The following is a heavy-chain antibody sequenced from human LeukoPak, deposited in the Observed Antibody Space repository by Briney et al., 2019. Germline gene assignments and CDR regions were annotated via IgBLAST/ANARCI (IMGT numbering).Heavy chain of an antibody. D-gene: IGHD4-17*01. CDR3: ARAYGDYYYYYGMDV. J-gene: IGHJ6*02. CDR2: ISSSGSAI. V-gene: IGHV3-48*03. CDR1: GFTFSSYE. Sequence: GGSLRLSCAASGFTFSSYEMNWVRQAPGKGLEWGSYISSSGSAIYYADSVKGRFTISRDNAKNSLYLQMNSLRAEDTAVYYCARAYGDYYYYYGMDVWGQGTTVTVSS.